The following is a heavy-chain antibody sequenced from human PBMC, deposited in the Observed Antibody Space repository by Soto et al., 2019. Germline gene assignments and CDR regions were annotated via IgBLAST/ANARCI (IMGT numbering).Heavy chain of an antibody. CDR1: GYRFTSYW. D-gene: IGHD1-26*01. V-gene: IGHV5-51*01. CDR3: ARNSGSSTYYHYGMDV. CDR2: IYPGDSDT. Sequence: GESLKISCKGSGYRFTSYWIGWVRQMPGKGLEWMGIIYPGDSDTRYSPSFQGQVTISADKSISTAYLQWSSLKASDTAMYYCARNSGSSTYYHYGMDVRGQRTTVTGSS. J-gene: IGHJ6*02.